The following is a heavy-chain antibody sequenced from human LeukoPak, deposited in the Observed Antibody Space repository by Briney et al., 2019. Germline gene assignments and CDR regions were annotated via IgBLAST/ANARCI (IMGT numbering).Heavy chain of an antibody. J-gene: IGHJ5*02. D-gene: IGHD3-10*01. CDR3: VRDGEGVAISVNYWFDP. Sequence: ASVKVSCKASGYTFTSYGISWVRQAPGQGLEWMGWISAYNGNTNYAQKFQGRVTMTRDTSISTAYMELRSLRSEDTAVYYCVRDGEGVAISVNYWFDPWGQGTLVTVSS. CDR2: ISAYNGNT. CDR1: GYTFTSYG. V-gene: IGHV1-18*01.